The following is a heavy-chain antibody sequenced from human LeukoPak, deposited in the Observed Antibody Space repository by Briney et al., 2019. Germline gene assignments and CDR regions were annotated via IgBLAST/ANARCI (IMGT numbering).Heavy chain of an antibody. D-gene: IGHD2-15*01. Sequence: PGGSLRLSCAASGFTFSSYTMDWVRQAPGKGLEWVSSISSSSDYIFYADSVKGRFTISRDNSKNTLYLQMNSLRADDTAIYYCAKGRALEVVAAFNYWGQGTVVTASS. J-gene: IGHJ4*02. CDR2: ISSSSDYI. CDR1: GFTFSSYT. CDR3: AKGRALEVVAAFNY. V-gene: IGHV3-21*04.